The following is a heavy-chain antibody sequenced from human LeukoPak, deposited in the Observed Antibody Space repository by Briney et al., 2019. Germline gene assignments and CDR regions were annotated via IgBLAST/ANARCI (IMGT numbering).Heavy chain of an antibody. V-gene: IGHV4-59*01. Sequence: SETLSLTCTVSGGSISSYYWSWIRQPPGKGLEWIGYIYYSGSTNYNPSLKSRVTISVDTSKNQFSLKLSSVTAADTAVYYCARLSGWSSSSEHWGQGTLVTVSP. J-gene: IGHJ4*02. CDR1: GGSISSYY. D-gene: IGHD6-6*01. CDR2: IYYSGST. CDR3: ARLSGWSSSSEH.